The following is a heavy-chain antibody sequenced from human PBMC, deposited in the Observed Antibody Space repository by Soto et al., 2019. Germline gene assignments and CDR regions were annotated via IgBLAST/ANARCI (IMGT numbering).Heavy chain of an antibody. CDR3: ARPQSKAASGGVWNY. CDR1: GYTFNGYY. Sequence: ASVKVSCKASGYTFNGYYMHWVRQAPGQGLEWMGWINPNSGGTNYAQKFQGRVTMTRDTSISTAYMELSRLRSDDTAAYYCARPQSKAASGGVWNYWGQGTLVTVSS. D-gene: IGHD6-6*01. V-gene: IGHV1-2*02. CDR2: INPNSGGT. J-gene: IGHJ4*02.